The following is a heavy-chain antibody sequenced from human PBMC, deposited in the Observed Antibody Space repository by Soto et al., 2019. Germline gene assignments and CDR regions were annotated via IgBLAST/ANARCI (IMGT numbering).Heavy chain of an antibody. Sequence: PGGSLRRSCSASGFTFSCYAMSWVRQAPGEGLEWFSATGGIGGSLAYADSVKGRCTSSRGHTKNTLNLQKNSMRAEDTAVYYCGRDLRVDISRVRAEKTHYYFDMDVWAHGTTVTVSS. D-gene: IGHD3-10*01. V-gene: IGHV3-23*01. J-gene: IGHJ6*02. CDR1: GFTFSCYA. CDR2: TGGIGGSL. CDR3: GRDLRVDISRVRAEKTHYYFDMDV.